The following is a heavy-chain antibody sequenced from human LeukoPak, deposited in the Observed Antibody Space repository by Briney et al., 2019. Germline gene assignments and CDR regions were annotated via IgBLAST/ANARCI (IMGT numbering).Heavy chain of an antibody. CDR3: ASGMNYYDSSGYIY. J-gene: IGHJ4*02. CDR2: INHSGST. CDR1: GGSISSSSYY. D-gene: IGHD3-22*01. Sequence: SETLSLTCTVSGGSISSSSYYWSWIRQPPGKGLEWIGEINHSGSTNYNPSLKSRVTISVDTSKNQFSLKLSSVTAADTAVYYCASGMNYYDSSGYIYWGQGTLVTVSS. V-gene: IGHV4-39*07.